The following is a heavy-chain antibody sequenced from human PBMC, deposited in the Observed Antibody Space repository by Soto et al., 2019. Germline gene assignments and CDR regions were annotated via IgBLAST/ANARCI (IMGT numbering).Heavy chain of an antibody. D-gene: IGHD5-12*01. V-gene: IGHV1-2*02. J-gene: IGHJ4*02. CDR2: IDPKSSDT. Sequence: QLVQSGAEVKKPGASVKVSCKTSGPTFIVSYIHWVRQAPGQGLEWMGWIDPKSSDTTYEQKFLGRVTMTRDTSINTAYMEVNTLTSDDTALYYCARVSVDVPEWGQGTLITVSS. CDR1: GPTFIVSY. CDR3: ARVSVDVPE.